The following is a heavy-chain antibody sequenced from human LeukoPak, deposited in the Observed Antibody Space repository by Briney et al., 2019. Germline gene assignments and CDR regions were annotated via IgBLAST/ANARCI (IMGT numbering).Heavy chain of an antibody. V-gene: IGHV3-30-3*01. CDR3: ARDIVVVPAAPSDY. CDR2: ISYDGSNE. Sequence: GGSLSLSCAASGFTFSSYAMHWVRQAPGKGLEWVAVISYDGSNEYYADSVKGRFTISRDNSKNTLYLQMNSLRAEDTAVYYCARDIVVVPAAPSDYWGQGTLVTVSS. J-gene: IGHJ4*02. D-gene: IGHD2-2*01. CDR1: GFTFSSYA.